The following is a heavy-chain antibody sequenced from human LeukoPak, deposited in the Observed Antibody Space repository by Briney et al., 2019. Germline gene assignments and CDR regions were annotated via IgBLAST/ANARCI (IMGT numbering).Heavy chain of an antibody. Sequence: GGSLRLSCAASGFTFSSYAMSWVRQAPGKGLEWVSAISGSGGSTYYADSVKGRFTISRDNSKNTLYLQMNSLRAEDTAVYYCAKDAPYYYDSSGYYNAFDIWGQGTMVTVSS. CDR2: ISGSGGST. CDR1: GFTFSSYA. V-gene: IGHV3-23*01. J-gene: IGHJ3*02. D-gene: IGHD3-22*01. CDR3: AKDAPYYYDSSGYYNAFDI.